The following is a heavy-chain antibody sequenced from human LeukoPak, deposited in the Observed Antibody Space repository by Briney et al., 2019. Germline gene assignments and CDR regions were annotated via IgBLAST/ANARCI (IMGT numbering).Heavy chain of an antibody. D-gene: IGHD4-23*01. CDR2: INPSGTTT. V-gene: IGHV1-46*01. J-gene: IGHJ5*02. CDR1: VYTFTNNY. Sequence: ASVKVSCKASVYTFTNNYMHWVRQAPGQGLEWMAVINPSGTTTTYARKFQGRLTLTRDMSTTTDYMELSSLTSEDTAMYYCARDHSVEDRAWWFDPWGQGTLVTVSS. CDR3: ARDHSVEDRAWWFDP.